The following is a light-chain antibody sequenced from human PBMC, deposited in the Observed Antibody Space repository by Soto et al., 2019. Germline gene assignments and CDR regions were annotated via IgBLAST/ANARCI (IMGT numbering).Light chain of an antibody. CDR3: QQYNNWPPWT. CDR2: GAS. V-gene: IGKV3-15*01. Sequence: EMVMTQSPATLSVSPGERATLSCRASQSVSSNLAWYQQKPGQAPRLLIYGASTRATGIPARFSGSGSGTEFTPTISSLQSEDFAVYYCQQYNNWPPWTFGQGNKVAIK. CDR1: QSVSSN. J-gene: IGKJ1*01.